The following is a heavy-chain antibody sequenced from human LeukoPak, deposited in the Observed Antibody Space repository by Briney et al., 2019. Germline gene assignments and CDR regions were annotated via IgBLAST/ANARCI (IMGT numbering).Heavy chain of an antibody. CDR2: IDSSGST. CDR1: GGSISSSSYF. Sequence: SETLSLTCTVSGGSISSSSYFWGWIRQPPGKGLEWIGSIDSSGSTYYNPALKSRVTISVDTSKNQFSLKLSSVTAADTAVYYCARPERVDTAMVNAFDIWGQGTMVTVSS. J-gene: IGHJ3*02. V-gene: IGHV4-39*01. CDR3: ARPERVDTAMVNAFDI. D-gene: IGHD5-18*01.